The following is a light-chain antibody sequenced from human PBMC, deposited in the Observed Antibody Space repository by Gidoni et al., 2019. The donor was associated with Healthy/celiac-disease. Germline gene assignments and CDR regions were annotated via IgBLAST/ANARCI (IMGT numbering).Light chain of an antibody. V-gene: IGLV1-40*01. CDR1: SSNIGAGYD. CDR3: QSYDSSLSALYV. J-gene: IGLJ1*01. CDR2: GNS. Sequence: QSVLPPPPSVSGAPGQRVTISCTGRSSNIGAGYDVHCYQQLPGTAPKHLIYGNSNRPSAVPDRCSGAKSGTSASLAITGLQAEDEADYYCQSYDSSLSALYVFGTGTKVTVL.